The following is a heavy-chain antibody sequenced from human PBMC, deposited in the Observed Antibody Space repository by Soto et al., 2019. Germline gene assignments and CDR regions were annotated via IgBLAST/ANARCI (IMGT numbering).Heavy chain of an antibody. Sequence: SETLSLTCTVSGGSISSYYWSWIRQPPGKGLEWIGYIYYSGSTNYNPSLKSRVTISVDTSENQFSLKLSSVTAADTAAYYCARHSPGGGSYYKDQVDYWGQGTLVTVSS. CDR2: IYYSGST. D-gene: IGHD3-10*01. J-gene: IGHJ4*02. CDR3: ARHSPGGGSYYKDQVDY. CDR1: GGSISSYY. V-gene: IGHV4-59*08.